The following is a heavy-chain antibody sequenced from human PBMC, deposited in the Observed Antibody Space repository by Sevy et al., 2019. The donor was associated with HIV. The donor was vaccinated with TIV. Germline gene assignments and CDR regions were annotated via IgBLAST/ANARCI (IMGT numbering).Heavy chain of an antibody. V-gene: IGHV3-7*01. CDR1: GLTFSSYW. CDR2: INQGGSQE. D-gene: IGHD2-2*01. Sequence: GGSLRLSCAASGLTFSSYWMTWVRQAPGKGLEWVANINQGGSQEYYVDSVKGRFTISRDNAKNSLYLQINSLRAEDTAVYYCATILPAGVPAEYYQHWGQGTLVTVSS. J-gene: IGHJ1*01. CDR3: ATILPAGVPAEYYQH.